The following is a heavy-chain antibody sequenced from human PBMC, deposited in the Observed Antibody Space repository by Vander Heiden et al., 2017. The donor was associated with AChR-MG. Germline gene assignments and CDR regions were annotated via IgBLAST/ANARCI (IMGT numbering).Heavy chain of an antibody. D-gene: IGHD1-26*01. CDR1: GYTFTGYY. J-gene: IGHJ5*02. CDR3: ARESGSGINWFDP. V-gene: IGHV1-46*01. CDR2: INPRGGST. Sequence: QVQLVQSGAEVKRPGASVKVSCKASGYTFTGYYMHWVRQAPGQGLGWMAIINPRGGSTTFAQKFQGRVTMTRDTSTSTVYMELNSLTSEDTAVYYCARESGSGINWFDPWGQGTLVTVSS.